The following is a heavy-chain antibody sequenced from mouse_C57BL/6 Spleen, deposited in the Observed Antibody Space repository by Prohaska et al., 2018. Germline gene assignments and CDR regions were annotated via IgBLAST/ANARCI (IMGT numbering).Heavy chain of an antibody. D-gene: IGHD1-1*01. Sequence: HGKSLSWIGDINPNTGGTSYNQKFKGKATLTVDKSSSTAYMELRSLTSEDSAVYYCARSSFITTVVERAAWFAYWGQGTLVTVSA. CDR3: ARSSFITTVVERAAWFAY. V-gene: IGHV1-26*01. CDR2: INPNTGGT. J-gene: IGHJ3*01.